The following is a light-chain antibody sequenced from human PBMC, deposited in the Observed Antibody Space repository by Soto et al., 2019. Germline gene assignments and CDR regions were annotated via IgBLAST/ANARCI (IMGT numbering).Light chain of an antibody. Sequence: QSALTQPASVSGSPGQSITISCTGTNSDVGGFNYVSWYQHHPGKAPKLIIYDVTNRPSGVSNRSSGSKSGNTASLTISGLQADDEADYYCSSYKISRIGVFGTGTKLTVL. V-gene: IGLV2-14*03. CDR2: DVT. CDR3: SSYKISRIGV. J-gene: IGLJ1*01. CDR1: NSDVGGFNY.